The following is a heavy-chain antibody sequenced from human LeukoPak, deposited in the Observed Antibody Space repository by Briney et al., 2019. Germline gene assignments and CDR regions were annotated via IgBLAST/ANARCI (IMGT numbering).Heavy chain of an antibody. J-gene: IGHJ3*02. CDR2: ISGSGGST. D-gene: IGHD6-13*01. V-gene: IGHV3-23*01. CDR1: GFTFSSYA. Sequence: GGSLRLSCAASGFTFSSYAMSWVRQAPGKRLEWVSAISGSGGSTYYADSVKGRFTISRDNSKNTLYLQMNSLRAEDTAVYYCAKDQYSSSWTDAFDIWGQGTMVTVSS. CDR3: AKDQYSSSWTDAFDI.